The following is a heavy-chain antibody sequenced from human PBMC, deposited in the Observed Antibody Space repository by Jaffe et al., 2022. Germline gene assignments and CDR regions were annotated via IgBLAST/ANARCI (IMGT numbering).Heavy chain of an antibody. CDR2: INPSSGGT. J-gene: IGHJ6*03. CDR1: GYSFSDYY. CDR3: ARGYSSSSRIEYYYMDV. D-gene: IGHD6-6*01. V-gene: IGHV1-2*06. Sequence: QVQLVQFGAEMKKPGASVKVSCKASGYSFSDYYIHWVRQAPGQGLEWMGRINPSSGGTNYAQKFQGRVTMTRDTSIKTAYMELRRLTSDDTAVYYCARGYSSSSRIEYYYMDVWGKGTTVTVAS.